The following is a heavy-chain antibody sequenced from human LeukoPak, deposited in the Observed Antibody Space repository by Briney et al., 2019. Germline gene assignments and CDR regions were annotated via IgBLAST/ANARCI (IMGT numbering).Heavy chain of an antibody. Sequence: GGSLRLSCAASGFTFSSYSMNWVRQAPGKGLEWVSSISSSSRYIYYADSVKGRFTISRDNAKNSLYLQMNSLRAEDTAVYYFGRVGYSRSWFFDYWGQGTLVTVSS. CDR1: GFTFSSYS. J-gene: IGHJ4*02. D-gene: IGHD6-13*01. V-gene: IGHV3-21*01. CDR3: GRVGYSRSWFFDY. CDR2: ISSSSRYI.